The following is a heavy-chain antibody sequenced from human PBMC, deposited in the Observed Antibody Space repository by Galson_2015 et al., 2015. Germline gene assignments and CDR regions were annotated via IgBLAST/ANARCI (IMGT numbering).Heavy chain of an antibody. Sequence: SLRLSCAASGFTFGTYWMHWVRQVPGKGLVWVSRINGDGSNTNYADSVKGRFTISRDNAKNTLYLQMNSLRAEDTAVYYCARAKGSLWFDYWGRGTLVTVSS. J-gene: IGHJ5*01. CDR1: GFTFGTYW. CDR3: ARAKGSLWFDY. V-gene: IGHV3-74*01. CDR2: INGDGSNT.